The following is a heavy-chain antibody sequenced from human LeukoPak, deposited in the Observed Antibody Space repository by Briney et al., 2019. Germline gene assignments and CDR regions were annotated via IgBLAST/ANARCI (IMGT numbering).Heavy chain of an antibody. J-gene: IGHJ3*02. CDR2: ISYDGSNK. V-gene: IGHV3-30*18. CDR3: AKIWALGYCSGGSCRDAFDI. CDR1: GFTFSSYG. Sequence: GGSLRLSCAASGFTFSSYGMHWVRQAPGKGLEWVAVISYDGSNKYYADSVKGRFTISRDNSKNTLYLQMNSLRAEDTAVYYCAKIWALGYCSGGSCRDAFDIWAKGQWSPSLQ. D-gene: IGHD2-15*01.